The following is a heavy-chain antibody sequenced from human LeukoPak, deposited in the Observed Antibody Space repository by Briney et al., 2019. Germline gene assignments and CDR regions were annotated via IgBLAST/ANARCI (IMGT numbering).Heavy chain of an antibody. Sequence: GASVKVSCKASGYTFTSYDINWVRQATGQGLEWMGWMNPNSGNTDYAHKLQGRVTMTRNNSISTAYMELSSLRTEDTAVYYCAGGGKRWLQLVVYWGQGTLVTVSS. CDR2: MNPNSGNT. V-gene: IGHV1-8*01. CDR1: GYTFTSYD. CDR3: AGGGKRWLQLVVY. D-gene: IGHD5-24*01. J-gene: IGHJ4*02.